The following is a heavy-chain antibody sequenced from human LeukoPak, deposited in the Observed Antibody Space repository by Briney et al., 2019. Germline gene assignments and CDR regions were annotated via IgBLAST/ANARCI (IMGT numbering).Heavy chain of an antibody. CDR3: ARVAVPILYYIDY. Sequence: GASVTVSYKQSAYTFTTYGISWVRQAPAQGLAWMGVISAYNGNTNYAQKLQGRVTMTTDTSTSTAYMELRRLRSDDTAVYYCARVAVPILYYIDYWGQGTLVTVYS. D-gene: IGHD6-19*01. CDR2: ISAYNGNT. J-gene: IGHJ4*02. CDR1: AYTFTTYG. V-gene: IGHV1-18*01.